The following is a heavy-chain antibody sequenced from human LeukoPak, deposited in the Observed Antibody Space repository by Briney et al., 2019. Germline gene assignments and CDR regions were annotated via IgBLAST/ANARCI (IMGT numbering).Heavy chain of an antibody. J-gene: IGHJ4*02. D-gene: IGHD5-24*01. CDR3: ARDLRWLFDY. Sequence: KPSETLSLTCTVSGGSISSYYWSWIRQPPGKGLEWIGYIYYSGSTNYNPSLKSRVTISVDTSKNQFSLKLSSVTAADTAVYYCARDLRWLFDYWGQGTLVTVSS. CDR2: IYYSGST. V-gene: IGHV4-59*12. CDR1: GGSISSYY.